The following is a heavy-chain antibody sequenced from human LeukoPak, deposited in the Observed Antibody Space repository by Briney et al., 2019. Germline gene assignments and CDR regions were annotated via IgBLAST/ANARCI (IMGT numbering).Heavy chain of an antibody. CDR1: GFTFSSSA. V-gene: IGHV3-23*01. CDR3: ARDRRAHN. J-gene: IGHJ4*02. CDR2: ISGSGGTT. Sequence: PGGSLRLSCAASGFTFSSSAMSWVRQAPGKGLEWVSGISGSGGTTYHADSVKGRFTISRDNSNNTLYLQMNSLRAEDTAVYYCARDRRAHNWGQGTLVTVSS.